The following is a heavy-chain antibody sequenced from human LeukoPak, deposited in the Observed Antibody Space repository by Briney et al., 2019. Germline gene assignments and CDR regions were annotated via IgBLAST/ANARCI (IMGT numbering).Heavy chain of an antibody. Sequence: QPGRSLRLSCAASGFTFSSYAMHWVRQAPGKGLEWVAVISYDGSNKYYADSVKGRFTISRDNSKNTLYLQMNSLTTEDTAVYYCARDLIAGTTYWGQGTLVTVSS. J-gene: IGHJ4*02. CDR3: ARDLIAGTTY. V-gene: IGHV3-30*04. D-gene: IGHD1/OR15-1a*01. CDR2: ISYDGSNK. CDR1: GFTFSSYA.